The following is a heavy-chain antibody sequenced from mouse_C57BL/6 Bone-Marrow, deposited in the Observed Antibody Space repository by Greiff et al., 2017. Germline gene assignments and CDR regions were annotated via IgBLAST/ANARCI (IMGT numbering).Heavy chain of an antibody. CDR2: ISDGGSYT. D-gene: IGHD2-3*01. V-gene: IGHV5-4*03. J-gene: IGHJ3*01. Sequence: EVMLVESGGGLVKPGGSLKLSCAASGFTFSSYAMSWVRQTPEKRLEWVATISDGGSYTYSPDNVKGRFTISRDNAKNNLYLQMSHLKSEDTAMYYCAEGKDGYRPFADWGQGTLVTVSA. CDR1: GFTFSSYA. CDR3: AEGKDGYRPFAD.